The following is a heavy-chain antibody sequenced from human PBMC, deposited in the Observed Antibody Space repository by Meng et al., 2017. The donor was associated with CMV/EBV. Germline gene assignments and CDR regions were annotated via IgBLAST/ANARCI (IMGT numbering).Heavy chain of an antibody. J-gene: IGHJ4*02. D-gene: IGHD6-13*01. Sequence: QGHLEESGPGLVKPSEPLSLTCTVSGGSISSYYWSWIRQPAVKGLEWIGRIYTSGSTNYNPSLKSRVTMSVDTSKNQFSLKLSSVTAADTAVYYCAREMPIAAAGCFDYWGQGTLVTVSS. CDR3: AREMPIAAAGCFDY. V-gene: IGHV4-4*07. CDR1: GGSISSYY. CDR2: IYTSGST.